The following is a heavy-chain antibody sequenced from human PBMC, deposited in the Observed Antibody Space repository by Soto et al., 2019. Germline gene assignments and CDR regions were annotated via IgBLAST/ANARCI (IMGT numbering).Heavy chain of an antibody. CDR2: IIPILGIA. CDR1: GGTFSSYT. J-gene: IGHJ6*02. D-gene: IGHD1-1*01. Sequence: ASVKVSCKASGGTFSSYTISWVRQAPGQGLEWMGRIIPILGIANYAQKFQGRVTITADKSTSTAYMELSSLRSEDTAVYYCARNVPTALYYYYGMDVWGQGTTVTVSS. V-gene: IGHV1-69*02. CDR3: ARNVPTALYYYYGMDV.